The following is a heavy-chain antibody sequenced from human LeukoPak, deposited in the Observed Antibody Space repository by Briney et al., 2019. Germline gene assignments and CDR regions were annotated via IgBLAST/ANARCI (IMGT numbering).Heavy chain of an antibody. CDR2: IGQDGSDK. Sequence: GGSLRLSCASSGFTFSSHRMTWIRQAPGRGLEWVANIGQDGSDKYYVDAVKGRCAISRDNAKNSLYLQMNSLRVDDTAVYYCVRANEADWGQGTLVTVSS. D-gene: IGHD1-1*01. CDR3: VRANEAD. V-gene: IGHV3-7*01. CDR1: GFTFSSHR. J-gene: IGHJ1*01.